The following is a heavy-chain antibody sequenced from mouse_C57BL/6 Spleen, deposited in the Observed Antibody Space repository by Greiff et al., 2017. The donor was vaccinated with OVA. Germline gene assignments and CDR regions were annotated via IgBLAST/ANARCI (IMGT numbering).Heavy chain of an antibody. Sequence: EVKLMESGGGLVQPKGSLKLSCAASGFSFNTYAMNWVRQAPGKGLEWVARIRSKSNNYATYYADSVKDRFTISRDDSESMLYLQMNNLKTEDTAMYYCVRQGGYYDAMDYWGQGTSVTVSS. J-gene: IGHJ4*01. CDR2: IRSKSNNYAT. CDR3: VRQGGYYDAMDY. D-gene: IGHD2-2*01. V-gene: IGHV10-1*01. CDR1: GFSFNTYA.